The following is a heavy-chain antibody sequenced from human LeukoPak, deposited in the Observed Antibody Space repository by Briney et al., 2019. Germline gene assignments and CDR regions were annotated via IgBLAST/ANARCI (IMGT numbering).Heavy chain of an antibody. J-gene: IGHJ4*02. CDR3: ARPEDLGPVYY. Sequence: GGSLRLSCAASGFTVRTNYMSWVRQAPGKGLEWVAVIYSDGNIYYADSVQGRFTISRDNSRNTLYLQMDSLRAEDTALYFCARPEDLGPVYYWGRGTLVTVSS. CDR1: GFTVRTNY. D-gene: IGHD3-16*01. CDR2: IYSDGNI. V-gene: IGHV3-66*04.